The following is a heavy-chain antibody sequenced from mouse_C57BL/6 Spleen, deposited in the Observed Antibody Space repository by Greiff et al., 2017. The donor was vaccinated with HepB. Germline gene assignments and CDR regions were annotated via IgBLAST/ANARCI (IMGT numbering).Heavy chain of an antibody. CDR3: ARQITTVVATGDSWFAY. V-gene: IGHV14-2*01. CDR1: GFNIKDYY. J-gene: IGHJ3*01. CDR2: IDPEDGET. D-gene: IGHD1-1*01. Sequence: EVQLQQSGAELVKPGASVKLSCTASGFNIKDYYMHWVKQRTEQGLEWIGRIDPEDGETKYAPKFQGKATITADTSSNTAYLQLSSLTSEDTAVYYCARQITTVVATGDSWFAYWGQGTLVTVSA.